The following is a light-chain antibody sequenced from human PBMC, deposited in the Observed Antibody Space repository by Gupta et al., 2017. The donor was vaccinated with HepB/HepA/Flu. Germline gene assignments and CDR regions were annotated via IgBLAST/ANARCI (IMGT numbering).Light chain of an antibody. CDR2: AAS. V-gene: IGKV1-39*01. J-gene: IGKJ4*01. CDR1: QSINNH. CDR3: QQRHCGTLLLT. Sequence: DLPMTQSPSSLSASVGDRLIITCRASQSINNHLNWYQQKPGKAPKLLIYAASSLQRGVPSKFSGSGGGTDFNLTISSRQPEDFATDDCQQRHCGTLLLTFGGGTKVEIK.